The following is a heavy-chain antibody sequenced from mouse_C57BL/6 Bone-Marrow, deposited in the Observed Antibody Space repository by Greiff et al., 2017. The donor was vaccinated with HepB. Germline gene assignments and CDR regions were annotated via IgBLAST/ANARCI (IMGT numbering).Heavy chain of an antibody. CDR3: ARPSYYYGAY. V-gene: IGHV3-6*01. CDR2: ISYDGSN. CDR1: GYSITSGYY. Sequence: DVQLQESGPGLVKPSQSLSLTCSVTGYSITSGYYWNWIRQFPGNKLEWMGYISYDGSNNYNPSLKNRISITRDTSKNQFFLKLNSVTTEDTATYYCARPSYYYGAYWGQGTLVTVSA. J-gene: IGHJ3*01. D-gene: IGHD1-1*01.